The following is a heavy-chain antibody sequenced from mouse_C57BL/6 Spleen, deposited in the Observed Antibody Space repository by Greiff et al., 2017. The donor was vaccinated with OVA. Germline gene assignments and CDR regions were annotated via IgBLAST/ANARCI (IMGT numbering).Heavy chain of an antibody. Sequence: QVQLQQSGAELAKPGASVKLSCKASGYTFTSYWMHWVKQRPGQGLEWIGYLNPSSGYTKYNQKFKDKATLTADKSSSTAYMQLSSLTYEDSAVYYGAIITTVVRGAMDYWGQGTSVTVSA. CDR3: AIITTVVRGAMDY. J-gene: IGHJ4*01. V-gene: IGHV1-7*01. CDR2: LNPSSGYT. CDR1: GYTFTSYW. D-gene: IGHD1-1*01.